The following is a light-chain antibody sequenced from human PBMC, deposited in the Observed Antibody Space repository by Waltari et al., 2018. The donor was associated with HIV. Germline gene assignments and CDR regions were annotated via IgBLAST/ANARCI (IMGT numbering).Light chain of an antibody. CDR1: QAIADW. J-gene: IGKJ3*01. V-gene: IGKV1-12*02. Sequence: DIRLTQSPSLVSASVGDGVPITCRASQAIADWIAWYQQQPGKAPTLLIYGASRLHTGVPSRFSGRGYGTRFNLTIESLHPEDFATYFCQQSNNIPFTFGPGTQVDV. CDR2: GAS. CDR3: QQSNNIPFT.